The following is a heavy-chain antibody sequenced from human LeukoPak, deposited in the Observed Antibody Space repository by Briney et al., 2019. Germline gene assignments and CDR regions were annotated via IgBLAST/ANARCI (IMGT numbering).Heavy chain of an antibody. D-gene: IGHD2-2*01. CDR2: INTNTGNP. Sequence: ASVKVSCKASGYTFTSYAMNWVRQAPGQGLEWMGWINTNTGNPTYAQGFTGRFVFSLDTSVSTAYLQISSLKAEDTAVYYCAGRYCSSTSCKYSPVCYYGMDVWGQGTTVTVSS. J-gene: IGHJ6*02. V-gene: IGHV7-4-1*02. CDR1: GYTFTSYA. CDR3: AGRYCSSTSCKYSPVCYYGMDV.